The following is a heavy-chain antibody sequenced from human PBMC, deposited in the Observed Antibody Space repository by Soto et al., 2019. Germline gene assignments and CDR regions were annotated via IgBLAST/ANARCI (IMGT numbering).Heavy chain of an antibody. CDR3: ARGRRSIVGATNFDF. CDR1: GYSFTIYC. D-gene: IGHD1-26*01. CDR2: ICPGDSDS. J-gene: IGHJ4*02. Sequence: GKSLKISCECSGYSFTIYCIGWVRQMPGKGLEWVGIICPGDSDSRYSPSFQGQVTISADKSISTAYVQWSSLKASDTAMYYCARGRRSIVGATNFDFWGQGTLVTVSS. V-gene: IGHV5-51*01.